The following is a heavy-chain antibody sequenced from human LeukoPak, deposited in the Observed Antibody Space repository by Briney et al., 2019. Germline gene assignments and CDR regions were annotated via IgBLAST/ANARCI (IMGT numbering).Heavy chain of an antibody. V-gene: IGHV4-59*01. CDR1: GGSISSYY. CDR3: ARGPVWGSSVDY. D-gene: IGHD3-16*01. J-gene: IGHJ4*02. Sequence: SETLSLTCTVSGGSISSYYWSWIRQPPGKGLEWIGYIYYSGSTNYNPSLKSRVTISVDTSKNQFSLKLSSVTAADTAVYYCARGPVWGSSVDYWGQGTLVTVSS. CDR2: IYYSGST.